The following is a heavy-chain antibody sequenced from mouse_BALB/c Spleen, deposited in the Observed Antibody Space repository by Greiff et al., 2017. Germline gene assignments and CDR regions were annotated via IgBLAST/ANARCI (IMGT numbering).Heavy chain of an antibody. J-gene: IGHJ3*01. CDR3: ARSPGYGNYGFAY. CDR1: GDSITSGY. Sequence: VQLKQSGPSLVKPSQTLSLTCSVTGDSITSGYWNWIRKFPGNKLEYMGYISYSGSTYYNPSLKSRISITRDTSKNQYYLQLNSVTTEDTATYYCARSPGYGNYGFAYWGQGTLVTVSA. D-gene: IGHD2-10*02. CDR2: ISYSGST. V-gene: IGHV3-8*02.